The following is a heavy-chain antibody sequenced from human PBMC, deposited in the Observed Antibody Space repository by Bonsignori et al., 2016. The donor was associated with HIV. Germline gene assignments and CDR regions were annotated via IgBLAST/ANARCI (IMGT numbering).Heavy chain of an antibody. D-gene: IGHD3-22*01. Sequence: WVRQAPGQGLEWMGGIIPIFGTANYTQKFQGRVTITADESTNTAYMELSSLRSDDTAVYYCARGYYYDSSGYPLRNWGQGTLVTVSS. V-gene: IGHV1-69*01. J-gene: IGHJ4*02. CDR3: ARGYYYDSSGYPLRN. CDR2: IIPIFGTA.